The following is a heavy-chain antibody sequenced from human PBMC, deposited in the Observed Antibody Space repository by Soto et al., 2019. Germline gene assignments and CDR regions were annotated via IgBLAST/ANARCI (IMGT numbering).Heavy chain of an antibody. J-gene: IGHJ4*02. CDR3: AQRTYVKESRFDY. Sequence: QVQLQESGPGLVKPSGTLSLTCAVSGGSIDTSNWWSWVRQTPGKGLEWIGEVYHSGSTNYTPYLRSRVTISVDRSKTQFALKLSSVTAADKAVYYCAQRTYVKESRFDYWGQGTLVTVSS. D-gene: IGHD3-16*01. CDR2: VYHSGST. CDR1: GGSIDTSNW. V-gene: IGHV4-4*02.